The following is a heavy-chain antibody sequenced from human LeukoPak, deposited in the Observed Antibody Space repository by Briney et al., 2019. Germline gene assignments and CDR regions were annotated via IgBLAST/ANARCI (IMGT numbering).Heavy chain of an antibody. CDR1: GFTFSSYA. D-gene: IGHD2-15*01. CDR2: IYPGGTT. J-gene: IGHJ6*03. Sequence: GGSLRLSCAASGFTFSSYAMSWVRQAPGKGLEWVSVIYPGGTTFYADSVKGRFTISRDTSENTVDLLMSSLRAEDSAEYYCARGGYYYMDVWGKGATVAVSS. V-gene: IGHV3-53*01. CDR3: ARGGYYYMDV.